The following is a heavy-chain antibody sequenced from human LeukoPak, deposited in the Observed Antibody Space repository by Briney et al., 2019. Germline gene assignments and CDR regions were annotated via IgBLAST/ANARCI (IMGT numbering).Heavy chain of an antibody. CDR2: IYYSGRT. J-gene: IGHJ6*02. CDR3: ARDRYDSYPMDV. V-gene: IGHV4-30-4*01. Sequence: PSGTLSLTCTVSGGSISSGDYYWSWIRQHPGKGLEWIGYIYYSGRTYYNPSLKSRVTISVDTSKNQFSLKLSSVTAADTAVYYRARDRYDSYPMDVWGQGTTVTVSS. CDR1: GGSISSGDYY. D-gene: IGHD3-3*01.